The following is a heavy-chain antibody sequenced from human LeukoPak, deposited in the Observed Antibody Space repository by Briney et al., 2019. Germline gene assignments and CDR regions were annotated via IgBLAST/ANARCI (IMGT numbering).Heavy chain of an antibody. D-gene: IGHD5-24*01. CDR3: ARGDKMTTWRRTYNCFDP. V-gene: IGHV3-20*04. Sequence: GGSLRLSCAASGFTFDDHGMNWVRQAPGKGLEWVSGINWNGGSTGYADSVKGRFTISRDNSKNTLYLQMNSLRPDDTAVYYCARGDKMTTWRRTYNCFDPWGQGTLVTVSS. CDR2: INWNGGST. J-gene: IGHJ5*02. CDR1: GFTFDDHG.